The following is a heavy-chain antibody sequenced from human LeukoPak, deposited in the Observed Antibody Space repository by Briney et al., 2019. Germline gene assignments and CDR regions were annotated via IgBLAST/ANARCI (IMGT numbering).Heavy chain of an antibody. CDR1: GFTFSSYS. V-gene: IGHV3-21*01. J-gene: IGHJ4*02. CDR2: ISSSSYI. CDR3: ARDQEYYYDSSGSVDY. D-gene: IGHD3-22*01. Sequence: GGSLRLSCAASGFTFSSYSMNWVRQAPGKGLEWVSSISSSSYIYYADSVKGRFTISRDNAKNSLYLQMNSLRAEDTAVYYCARDQEYYYDSSGSVDYWGQGTLVTVSS.